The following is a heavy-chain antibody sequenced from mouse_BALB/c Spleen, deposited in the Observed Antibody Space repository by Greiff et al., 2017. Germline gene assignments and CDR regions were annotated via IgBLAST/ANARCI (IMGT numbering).Heavy chain of an antibody. CDR2: ISTYYGDA. V-gene: IGHV1S137*01. Sequence: QVHVKQSGAELVRPGVSVKISCKGSGYTFTDYAMHWVKQSHAKSLEWIGVISTYYGDASYNQKFKGKATMTVDKSSSTAYMELARLTSEDSAIYYCARSGYDRDNYFDYWGQGTTLTVSS. J-gene: IGHJ2*01. CDR3: ARSGYDRDNYFDY. D-gene: IGHD2-2*01. CDR1: GYTFTDYA.